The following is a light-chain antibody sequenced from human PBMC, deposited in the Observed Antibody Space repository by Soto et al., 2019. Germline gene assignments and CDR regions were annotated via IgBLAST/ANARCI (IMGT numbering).Light chain of an antibody. CDR1: SSNIGAGYD. V-gene: IGLV1-40*01. CDR2: GNS. CDR3: QSYDSCLSGFYV. J-gene: IGLJ1*01. Sequence: QSVLTQPPSVSGAPGQRVTISCTGSSSNIGAGYDVHWYQQLPGTAPKLLIYGNSNRPSGVPDRFSGSKSGTSASLAITGLQAEDEAYYYCQSYDSCLSGFYVFGTGTKVTVL.